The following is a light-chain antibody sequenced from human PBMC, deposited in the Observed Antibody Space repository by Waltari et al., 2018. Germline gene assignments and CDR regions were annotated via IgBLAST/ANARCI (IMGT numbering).Light chain of an antibody. Sequence: QSALTQPASVSGSPGQSITISCTGSSTDIGGYFFVSWYQQHPGTAPKLIMYGVSNRPSGVSGRFSGSKSDNTASLTISGLQTEDEADYYCSSYSSTTTRVIFGGGTRLTVL. CDR2: GVS. CDR3: SSYSSTTTRVI. J-gene: IGLJ2*01. CDR1: STDIGGYFF. V-gene: IGLV2-14*03.